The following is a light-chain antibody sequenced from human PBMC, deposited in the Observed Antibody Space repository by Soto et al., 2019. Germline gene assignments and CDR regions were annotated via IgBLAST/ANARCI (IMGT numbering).Light chain of an antibody. CDR1: QSISSW. V-gene: IGKV1-5*01. J-gene: IGKJ1*01. CDR3: QHYKMYSPWT. Sequence: DIQMTQSPSTLSASLGDRVTITCRASQSISSWLAWYQQKPGKAPKLLIYDASDLGSGVPSRFSGSGSGTEFTLTISSLQPDDFATYYCQHYKMYSPWTFGQGTKVDI. CDR2: DAS.